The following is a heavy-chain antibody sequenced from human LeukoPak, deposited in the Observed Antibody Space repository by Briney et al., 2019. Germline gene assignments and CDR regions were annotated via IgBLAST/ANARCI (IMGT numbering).Heavy chain of an antibody. J-gene: IGHJ6*03. D-gene: IGHD2-15*01. CDR2: IYHSGST. V-gene: IGHV4-38-2*02. CDR3: ARGSCSGGSCYSEGMDV. Sequence: SETLSLTCTVSGHSISSGYYWGWIRQPPGKGLEWIGSIYHSGSTYYNPSLKSRVTISVDTSKNQFSLKLSSVTAADTAVYYCARGSCSGGSCYSEGMDVWGKGTTVTVSS. CDR1: GHSISSGYY.